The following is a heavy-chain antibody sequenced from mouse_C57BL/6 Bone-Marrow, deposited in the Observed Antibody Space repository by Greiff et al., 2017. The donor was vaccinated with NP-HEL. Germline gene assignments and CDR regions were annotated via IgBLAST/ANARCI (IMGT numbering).Heavy chain of an antibody. CDR3: ARRGYEDAMDY. J-gene: IGHJ4*01. CDR1: GYTFTDYY. D-gene: IGHD2-2*01. CDR2: IYPGSGNT. V-gene: IGHV1-84*01. Sequence: LVKPGASVTISCEASGYTFTDYYINWVKQRPGQGLEWIGWIYPGSGNTKYNEKFKGKATLTVDTSSSTAYMQLSSLTSEDSAVYFCARRGYEDAMDYWGQGTSVTVSS.